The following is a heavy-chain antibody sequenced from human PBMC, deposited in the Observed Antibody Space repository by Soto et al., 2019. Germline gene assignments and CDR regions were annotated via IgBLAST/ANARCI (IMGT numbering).Heavy chain of an antibody. CDR1: GYSFTSYW. V-gene: IGHV5-10-1*01. J-gene: IGHJ6*02. D-gene: IGHD5-18*01. CDR2: IDPSDSYT. CDR3: ATLDQYRYGWVDYYYGMDV. Sequence: GESLKISGKGSGYSFTSYWISWVRQMPGKGLEWMGRIDPSDSYTNYSPSFQGHVTISADKSISTAYLQWSSLKASDTAMYYCATLDQYRYGWVDYYYGMDVWGQGTTVTVSS.